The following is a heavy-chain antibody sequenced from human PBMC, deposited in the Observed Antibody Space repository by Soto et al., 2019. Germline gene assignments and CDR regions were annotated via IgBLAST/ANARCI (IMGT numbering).Heavy chain of an antibody. CDR3: AREEARFLEWSPDAFDI. CDR1: GYTFTSYY. V-gene: IGHV1-46*01. J-gene: IGHJ3*02. CDR2: INPSGGST. Sequence: GASVKGSCKASGYTFTSYYMHWVRQAPGQGLEWMGIINPSGGSTSYAQKFRGRVTMTRDTSTSTVYMELSSLRSEDTAVYYCAREEARFLEWSPDAFDIWGQGTMVTVSS. D-gene: IGHD3-3*01.